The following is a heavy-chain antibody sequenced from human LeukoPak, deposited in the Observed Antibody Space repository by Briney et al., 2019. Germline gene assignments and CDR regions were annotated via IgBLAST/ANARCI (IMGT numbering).Heavy chain of an antibody. Sequence: ASVKVSCKASGYTFTSYGISWVRQAPGQGLEWMGWISAYNGNTNYAQKLQDRVTMTTDTSTSTAYMELRSLRSDDTAVYFCARAHPYDSSGYYYAGDAFDIWGQGTMVTLSS. CDR2: ISAYNGNT. J-gene: IGHJ3*02. V-gene: IGHV1-18*01. CDR1: GYTFTSYG. D-gene: IGHD3-22*01. CDR3: ARAHPYDSSGYYYAGDAFDI.